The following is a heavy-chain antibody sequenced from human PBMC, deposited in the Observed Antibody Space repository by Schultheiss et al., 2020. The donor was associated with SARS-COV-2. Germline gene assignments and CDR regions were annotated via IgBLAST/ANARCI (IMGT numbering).Heavy chain of an antibody. Sequence: SVKVSCKASGYTFTGYYMHWVRQAPGQGLEWMGGIIPIFGTANYAQKFQGRVTITADESTSTAYMELSSLRSEDTAVYYCASTTTFANAFDIWGQGTMVTVSS. D-gene: IGHD3-16*01. CDR1: GYTFTGYY. V-gene: IGHV1-69*13. CDR3: ASTTTFANAFDI. CDR2: IIPIFGTA. J-gene: IGHJ3*02.